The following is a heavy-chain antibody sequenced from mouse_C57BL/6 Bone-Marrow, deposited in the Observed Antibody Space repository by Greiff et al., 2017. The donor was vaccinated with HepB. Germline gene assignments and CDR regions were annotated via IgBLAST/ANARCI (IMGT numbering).Heavy chain of an antibody. D-gene: IGHD1-1*01. Sequence: QVQLQQSGAELVRPGDSVTLSCKASGYTFTDYEMHWVKQTPVHGLEWIGAIDPETGGTAYNQKFKGKAILTADKSTSTAYMELRSLTSEDSAVYYCTMPLLLPYYFDYWGQGTTLTVSS. CDR2: IDPETGGT. J-gene: IGHJ2*01. V-gene: IGHV1-15*01. CDR1: GYTFTDYE. CDR3: TMPLLLPYYFDY.